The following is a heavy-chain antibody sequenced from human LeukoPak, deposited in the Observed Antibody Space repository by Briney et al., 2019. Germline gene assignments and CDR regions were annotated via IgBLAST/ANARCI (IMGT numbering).Heavy chain of an antibody. Sequence: GGSLRLSCTASGFTFDDFAMSWVRQPAGKGLEWVGFIRRRSYGGAAEYAASVNGRFIISRDDSKGIAYLQMNSLKTEDTAVYYCSRNGLVDFDYWGQGSRVIVSP. J-gene: IGHJ4*02. CDR3: SRNGLVDFDY. CDR2: IRRRSYGGAA. V-gene: IGHV3-49*04. CDR1: GFTFDDFA.